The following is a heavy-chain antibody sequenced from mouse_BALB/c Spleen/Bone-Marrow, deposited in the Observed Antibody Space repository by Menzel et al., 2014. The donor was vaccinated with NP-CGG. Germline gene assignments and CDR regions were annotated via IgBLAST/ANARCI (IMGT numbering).Heavy chain of an antibody. J-gene: IGHJ3*01. D-gene: IGHD1-1*01. CDR3: ARGGSSRAWLAY. Sequence: QVQLKQSGPGLVAPSQSLSITCTVSEFSLTSYGVHWVRQPPGKGLEWLGVIWAGGSTNYNSALMSRLSISKDNSKSQVLLKMSRGETDDTARCYCARGGSSRAWLAYWGQGTLLTVSA. CDR2: IWAGGST. CDR1: EFSLTSYG. V-gene: IGHV2-9*02.